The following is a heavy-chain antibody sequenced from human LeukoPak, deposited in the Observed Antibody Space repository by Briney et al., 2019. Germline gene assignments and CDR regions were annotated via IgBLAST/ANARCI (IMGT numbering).Heavy chain of an antibody. Sequence: SETLSLTCTVSGGSISSYYWSWIRQPPGKGLEWIGYIYYSGSTNYNPSLKSRVTISVDTSKNQFSLKLSSVTAADTAVYYCARDRIAAGLDAFDIWGQGTMVTVSS. CDR2: IYYSGST. V-gene: IGHV4-59*12. J-gene: IGHJ3*02. CDR1: GGSISSYY. D-gene: IGHD6-13*01. CDR3: ARDRIAAGLDAFDI.